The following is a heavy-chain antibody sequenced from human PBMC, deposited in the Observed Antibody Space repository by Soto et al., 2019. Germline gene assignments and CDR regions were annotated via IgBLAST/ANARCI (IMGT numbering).Heavy chain of an antibody. CDR1: GYRFTGYW. J-gene: IGHJ4*02. Sequence: GESLKISCEGSGYRFTGYWITWVRQMSGKGLKWMGRIDPSDSYTNYSPSFQGHVTISVDKSISTAYLQWGSLKASDTAIYYCVRRQNQAVALDQWGQESLVTGSS. D-gene: IGHD6-19*01. CDR2: IDPSDSYT. V-gene: IGHV5-10-1*01. CDR3: VRRQNQAVALDQ.